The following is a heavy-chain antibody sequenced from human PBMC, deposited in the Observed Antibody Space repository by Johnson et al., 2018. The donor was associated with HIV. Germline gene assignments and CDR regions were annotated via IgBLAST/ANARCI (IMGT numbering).Heavy chain of an antibody. J-gene: IGHJ3*02. D-gene: IGHD6-19*01. CDR1: GFTVSSNY. CDR2: IYNSGDT. Sequence: VQLVESGGGVVQPGRSLRLSCAASGFTVSSNYMSWVRQAPGKGLEWVSVIYNSGDTFYADSVQGRFTLSRDNSKNTVYLQMNSLRAEDTAVYYCAKAKHHWAVAALDAFDIWGQGTMVTVSS. CDR3: AKAKHHWAVAALDAFDI. V-gene: IGHV3-53*01.